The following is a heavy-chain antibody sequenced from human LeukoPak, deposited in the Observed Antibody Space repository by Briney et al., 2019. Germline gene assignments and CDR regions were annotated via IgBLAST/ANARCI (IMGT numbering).Heavy chain of an antibody. CDR3: ARGRYGTISRGWFDP. V-gene: IGHV4-39*07. Sequence: SETLSLTCTVSGGSISSSSYYWGWIRQPPGKGLEWIGSIYYSGTTNYNPSLKSRVTISVDTSKKEISLKLISVTAADTAVYYCARGRYGTISRGWFDPWGQGTLVTVSS. CDR1: GGSISSSSYY. CDR2: IYYSGTT. J-gene: IGHJ5*02. D-gene: IGHD1-14*01.